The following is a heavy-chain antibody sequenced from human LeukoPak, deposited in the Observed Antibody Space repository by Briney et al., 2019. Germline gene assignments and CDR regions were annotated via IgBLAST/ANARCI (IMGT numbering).Heavy chain of an antibody. CDR3: ARNNWFDP. V-gene: IGHV3-23*01. D-gene: IGHD1-14*01. Sequence: QPGGSLSPSFPASGFTFSTYVLNWVRQAPGKGLEWVSGIGAGGDTYYADSVKGRFTISRDNSKNTVYVQMNSLRAEDTAVYYCARNNWFDPWGQGTLVTVSS. CDR2: IGAGGDT. J-gene: IGHJ5*02. CDR1: GFTFSTYV.